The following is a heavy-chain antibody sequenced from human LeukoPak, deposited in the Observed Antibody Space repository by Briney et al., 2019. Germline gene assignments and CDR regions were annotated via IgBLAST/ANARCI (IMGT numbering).Heavy chain of an antibody. CDR2: IYTSGST. J-gene: IGHJ2*01. V-gene: IGHV4-4*09. CDR3: ASRYCSGGSCYSDWYFDL. CDR1: GGSISSYY. Sequence: SETLSLTCTVSGGSISSYYWSWIRQPPGKRLEWIGYIYTSGSTNYNPSLKSRVTISVDTSKNQFSLKLSSVTAADTAVYYCASRYCSGGSCYSDWYFDLWGRGTLVTVSS. D-gene: IGHD2-15*01.